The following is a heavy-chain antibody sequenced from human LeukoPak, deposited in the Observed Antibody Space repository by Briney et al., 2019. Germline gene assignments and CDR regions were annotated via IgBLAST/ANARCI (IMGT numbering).Heavy chain of an antibody. Sequence: SETLSLTFTVSGGSISSYYWSWIRQPPGKGLEWIGYIYYSGSTNYNPSLKSRVTISLDRSKNQFSLKLSSVTAADTAVYYCASRLWFGEFDFWGQGSLVTVSS. CDR2: IYYSGST. D-gene: IGHD3-10*01. CDR3: ASRLWFGEFDF. J-gene: IGHJ4*02. V-gene: IGHV4-59*12. CDR1: GGSISSYY.